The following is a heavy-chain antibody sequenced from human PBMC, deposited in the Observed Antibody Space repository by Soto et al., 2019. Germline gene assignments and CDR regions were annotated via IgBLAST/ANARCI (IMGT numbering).Heavy chain of an antibody. V-gene: IGHV1-69*06. J-gene: IGHJ4*02. CDR3: ARTPMVRGVIITYFDY. Sequence: SVKVSCKASGGTFSSYAISWVRQAPGQGLEWMGGIIPIFGTADYAQKFQGRVTITADKSTSTAYMELSSLRSEDTAVYYCARTPMVRGVIITYFDYWGQGTLVNVS. CDR2: IIPIFGTA. D-gene: IGHD3-10*01. CDR1: GGTFSSYA.